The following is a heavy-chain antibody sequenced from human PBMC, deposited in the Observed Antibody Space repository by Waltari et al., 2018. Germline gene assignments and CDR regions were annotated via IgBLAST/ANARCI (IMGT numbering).Heavy chain of an antibody. D-gene: IGHD3-16*01. Sequence: EVQLVESGGGLVQPGGSLRLSCSASGFTFSSFSMHWVRQAPGKGQVYFSAVSNNCDSAYYADSLKGRSTLSRDNSKNTLYLQMTSLKAEDTAVYYCVKDGPGAGWGDYDYWGQGTLVTVSS. V-gene: IGHV3-64D*08. CDR2: VSNNCDSA. CDR3: VKDGPGAGWGDYDY. J-gene: IGHJ4*02. CDR1: GFTFSSFS.